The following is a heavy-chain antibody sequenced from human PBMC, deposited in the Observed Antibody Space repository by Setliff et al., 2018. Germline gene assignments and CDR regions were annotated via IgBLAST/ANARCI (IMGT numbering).Heavy chain of an antibody. CDR1: GFSFSNTK. J-gene: IGHJ4*02. D-gene: IGHD3-10*01. V-gene: IGHV3-15*01. CDR3: TTDWSRGDSGNYLRLDY. CDR2: IKSAADGGTI. Sequence: PGGSLRLSCLASGFSFSNTKMGWIRQAPGKGLEWVGRIKSAADGGTIEYAAAVNGRFTVSRDDSKNTLFLQMNSLKTEDTALYYCTTDWSRGDSGNYLRLDYWGPGTLVTVSS.